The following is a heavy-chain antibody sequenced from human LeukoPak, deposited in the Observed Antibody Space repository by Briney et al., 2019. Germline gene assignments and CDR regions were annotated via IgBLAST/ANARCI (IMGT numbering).Heavy chain of an antibody. D-gene: IGHD5-18*01. V-gene: IGHV4-4*07. J-gene: IGHJ4*02. Sequence: SETLSLTCTVSGVSMRTYYWSWIRQPAGKGLEWIGRIYTSGSTNYNPSLKSRVTMSVDTSKNQFSLKLSSVTAADTAVYYCARDLDTAIDYWGQGTLVTVSS. CDR1: GVSMRTYY. CDR2: IYTSGST. CDR3: ARDLDTAIDY.